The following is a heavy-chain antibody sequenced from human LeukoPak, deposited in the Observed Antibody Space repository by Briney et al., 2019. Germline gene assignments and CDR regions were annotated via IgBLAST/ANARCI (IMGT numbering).Heavy chain of an antibody. Sequence: PGGSLRLPCAASGFTYSSYAMSWVRQAPGKGLEWVAAISGSGGSTYYAASVRGRFTISRDTSRSTLYLQMNSLRAEDAAVYYCAKAPVTSCRGAFCYPFDYWGQGTLVTVSS. V-gene: IGHV3-23*01. CDR1: GFTYSSYA. J-gene: IGHJ4*02. CDR3: AKAPVTSCRGAFCYPFDY. D-gene: IGHD2-15*01. CDR2: ISGSGGST.